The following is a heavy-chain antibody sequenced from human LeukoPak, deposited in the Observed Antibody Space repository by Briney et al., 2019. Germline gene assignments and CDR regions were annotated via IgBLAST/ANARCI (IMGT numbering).Heavy chain of an antibody. V-gene: IGHV3-48*03. J-gene: IGHJ4*02. Sequence: GGSLRLSCAASGFTFSSYEMNWVRQAPGKGLEWVSYISSSGSTIYYADSVKGRFTISRDNSKNTLYLQMNSLRAEDTAVYYCAKDGVTMVRGVIPYYFDYWGQGTLVTVSS. CDR1: GFTFSSYE. D-gene: IGHD3-10*01. CDR2: ISSSGSTI. CDR3: AKDGVTMVRGVIPYYFDY.